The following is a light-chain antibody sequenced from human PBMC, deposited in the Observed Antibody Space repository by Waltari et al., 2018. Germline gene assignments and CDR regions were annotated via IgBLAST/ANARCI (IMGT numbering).Light chain of an antibody. CDR2: GAS. CDR1: QSVTRA. J-gene: IGKJ1*01. Sequence: EIVLTQSPGTLSLSPGESAPLSCRTSQSVTRALAWYQQKPGQAPRLLIYGASNRATGIPDRVSGSGSGTDVSLTSSSLEPEDVAVYYCQHYLRLPVTFGQGTKVEVK. V-gene: IGKV3-20*01. CDR3: QHYLRLPVT.